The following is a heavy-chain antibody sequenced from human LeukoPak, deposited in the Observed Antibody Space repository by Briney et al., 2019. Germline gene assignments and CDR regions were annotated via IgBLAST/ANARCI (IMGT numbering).Heavy chain of an antibody. CDR2: INPNSGGT. CDR1: GYTFTGYY. V-gene: IGHV1-2*02. J-gene: IGHJ3*02. Sequence: ASVKVSCKASGYTFTGYYMHWVRQAPGQGLEWMGWINPNSGGTNYAQKFQGRVTMTRDTSISTAYMELSRLRSDDTAVYYCARDNVRGSNAFDIWGQGTMVTVSS. CDR3: ARDNVRGSNAFDI. D-gene: IGHD2-8*01.